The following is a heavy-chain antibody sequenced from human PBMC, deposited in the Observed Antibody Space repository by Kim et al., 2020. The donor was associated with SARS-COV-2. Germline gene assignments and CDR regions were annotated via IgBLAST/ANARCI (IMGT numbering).Heavy chain of an antibody. D-gene: IGHD2-15*01. CDR2: ISSSSYT. Sequence: GWSLRLSCAASGFTFSDYYMSWIRQAPGKGLEWVSYISSSSYTNYADSVKGRFTISRDNAKNSLYLQMNSLRAEDTAVYYCARDGRGYCSGGSCSFGMDVWGQGTTVTVSS. V-gene: IGHV3-11*05. J-gene: IGHJ6*02. CDR1: GFTFSDYY. CDR3: ARDGRGYCSGGSCSFGMDV.